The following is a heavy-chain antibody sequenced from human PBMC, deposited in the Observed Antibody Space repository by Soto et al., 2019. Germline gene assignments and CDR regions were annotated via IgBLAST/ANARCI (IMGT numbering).Heavy chain of an antibody. D-gene: IGHD6-6*01. V-gene: IGHV3-13*04. J-gene: IGHJ5*02. Sequence: EVQVGESGGGLVQPGGSLRLSCAASGFTFSRYDMHWVRQATGRGLEWVSGIGTSGDTYYAGSVKGRFTISRENAKNSVYLQMNSRRAGDTAVYYCARGALGFDPWGQGTLVAVSS. CDR2: IGTSGDT. CDR1: GFTFSRYD. CDR3: ARGALGFDP.